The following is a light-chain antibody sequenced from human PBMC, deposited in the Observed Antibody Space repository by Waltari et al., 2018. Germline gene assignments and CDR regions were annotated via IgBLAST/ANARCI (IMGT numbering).Light chain of an antibody. Sequence: QSALTQPRSVSGSPGQSVTISCTGPSSDVGGYNYVSWYQQHPGKAPTLMIYDVSKRPSGVPDRFSGSKSGNTASLTISGLQAEDEADYYCCSYAGSYVVFGGGTKLTVL. CDR2: DVS. CDR3: CSYAGSYVV. V-gene: IGLV2-11*01. J-gene: IGLJ2*01. CDR1: SSDVGGYNY.